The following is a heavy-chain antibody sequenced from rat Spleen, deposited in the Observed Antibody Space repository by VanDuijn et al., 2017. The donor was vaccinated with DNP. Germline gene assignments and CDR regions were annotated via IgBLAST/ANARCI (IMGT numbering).Heavy chain of an antibody. V-gene: IGHV5-58*01. CDR1: GFTFNDFW. J-gene: IGHJ3*01. CDR3: ATHTFTPGITTPFAY. Sequence: EVQLVETGGGLVQPGRSLKLSCVASGFTFNDFWMYWIRQAPGKGLEWVASITSSGGNTYYPDSVKGRFTISRDNAKNTLYLQMDSLRSEDTATYYCATHTFTPGITTPFAYWGQGTLVTVSS. CDR2: ITSSGGNT. D-gene: IGHD1-4*01.